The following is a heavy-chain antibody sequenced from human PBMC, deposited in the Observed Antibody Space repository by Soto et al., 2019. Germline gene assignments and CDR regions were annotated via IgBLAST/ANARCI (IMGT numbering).Heavy chain of an antibody. V-gene: IGHV1-2*04. CDR1: GYTFTGYY. CDR2: INPNSGGT. J-gene: IGHJ4*02. Sequence: QVQLVQSGAEVKKPGASVKVSCKASGYTFTGYYMHWVRQAPGQGLEWMGWINPNSGGTNYAQKFQGWVTMTRDTSISTGYMELSRLRSDDTAVYYCARGDYGSGSFAFFDYWGQGTLVTVSS. D-gene: IGHD3-10*01. CDR3: ARGDYGSGSFAFFDY.